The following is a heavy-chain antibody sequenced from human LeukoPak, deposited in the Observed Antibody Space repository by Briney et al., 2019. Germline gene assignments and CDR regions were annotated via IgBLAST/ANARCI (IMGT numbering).Heavy chain of an antibody. Sequence: ASVKVSCKASGYTFSTHYMRWVRQAPGEGLEWMGIINPSAGTTSCVQKFQGRVTLTRDTSTSTIYMELTSLTSEDTAVYFCARDQESIIAGRSSGIDVWGQGTTVTVSS. CDR2: INPSAGTT. CDR1: GYTFSTHY. V-gene: IGHV1-46*01. CDR3: ARDQESIIAGRSSGIDV. J-gene: IGHJ6*02. D-gene: IGHD6-6*01.